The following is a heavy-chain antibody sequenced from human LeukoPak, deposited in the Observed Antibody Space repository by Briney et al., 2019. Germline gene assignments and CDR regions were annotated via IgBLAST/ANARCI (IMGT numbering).Heavy chain of an antibody. V-gene: IGHV3-30*18. CDR2: IPYDGSNK. Sequence: GGSLRLSCAASGFTFSSYGMHWVRQAPGKGLEWVAVIPYDGSNKYYADSVKGRFTISRDNSKSTLYLQMNSLRAEDTAVYYCAKDRGYWGQGTLVTVSS. CDR3: AKDRGY. J-gene: IGHJ4*02. CDR1: GFTFSSYG. D-gene: IGHD3-10*01.